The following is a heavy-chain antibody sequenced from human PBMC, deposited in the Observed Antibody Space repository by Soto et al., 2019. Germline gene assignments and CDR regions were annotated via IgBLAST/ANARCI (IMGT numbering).Heavy chain of an antibody. D-gene: IGHD6-13*01. CDR2: ISGSGGST. V-gene: IGHV3-23*01. Sequence: EVQLLESGGGLVQPGGSLRLSCAASGFTFSSYAMSWVRQAPGKGLEWVSAISGSGGSTYYADSVKGRFTISRDNSKNTLYLQMNSLRAEDTAVYDCAKDLVRAAAAEHQPGFDPWGQGTLVTVSS. CDR3: AKDLVRAAAAEHQPGFDP. CDR1: GFTFSSYA. J-gene: IGHJ5*02.